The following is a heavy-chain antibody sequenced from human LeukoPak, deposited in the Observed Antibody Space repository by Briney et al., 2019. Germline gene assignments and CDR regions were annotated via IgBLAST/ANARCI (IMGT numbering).Heavy chain of an antibody. J-gene: IGHJ4*02. CDR3: ARARAGTYSGVDY. CDR2: VYYSGST. V-gene: IGHV4-59*01. D-gene: IGHD4-11*01. CDR1: GDSISTYY. Sequence: PSETLSLTCTVSGDSISTYYWSWIRQPPGKGLEWIGYVYYSGSTNYKPSLKSRVTISVDTSKNQFSLKLSSVTAADTAVYCCARARAGTYSGVDYWGQGTLVTVSS.